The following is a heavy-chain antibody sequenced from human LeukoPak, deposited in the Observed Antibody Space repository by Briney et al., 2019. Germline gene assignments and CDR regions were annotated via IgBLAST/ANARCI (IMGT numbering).Heavy chain of an antibody. CDR3: ASRTYYYDSSGYYYAPFDF. CDR2: IIPIFATP. CDR1: GGTFSSYA. J-gene: IGHJ4*02. D-gene: IGHD3-22*01. Sequence: ASVTVSCKSSGGTFSSYAISWVRQAPGQGLEWMGGIIPIFATPNYAQKFQGRVTITADESTSTAYMELSSLRSDDTAVYYCASRTYYYDSSGYYYAPFDFWGQGTLVTVSS. V-gene: IGHV1-69*13.